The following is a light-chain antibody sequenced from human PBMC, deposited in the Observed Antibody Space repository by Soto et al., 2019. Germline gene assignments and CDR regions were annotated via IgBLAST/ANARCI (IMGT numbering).Light chain of an antibody. CDR3: QQYGNSPLT. CDR2: GAS. Sequence: EIVLTQSPGTLSLSPGERATLSCRASQSDSSSYLAWYQQKPGQAPRLLIYGASSRATGIPDRFSGSGSGTDFTLTISRLEPEDFAVYYCQQYGNSPLTFGQGTKVEIK. CDR1: QSDSSSY. J-gene: IGKJ1*01. V-gene: IGKV3-20*01.